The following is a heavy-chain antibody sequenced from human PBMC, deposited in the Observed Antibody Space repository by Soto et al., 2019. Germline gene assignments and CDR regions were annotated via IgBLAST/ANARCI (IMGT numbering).Heavy chain of an antibody. CDR1: GFTFSSYW. D-gene: IGHD3-3*01. Sequence: GGSLRLSCAASGFTFSSYWMSWVRQTPGRGLEWVASIKQDGSEKYSVDSVKGRFTISRDNDKNSLYLQMNSLRAEDTAVYYCARGGGIYYDFWSGSTYYYYGLDVWGQGTTVTVS. CDR3: ARGGGIYYDFWSGSTYYYYGLDV. V-gene: IGHV3-7*03. J-gene: IGHJ6*02. CDR2: IKQDGSEK.